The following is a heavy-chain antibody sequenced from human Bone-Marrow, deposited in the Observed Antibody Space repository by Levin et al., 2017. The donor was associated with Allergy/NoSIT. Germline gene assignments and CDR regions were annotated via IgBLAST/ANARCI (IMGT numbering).Heavy chain of an antibody. V-gene: IGHV3-9*01. D-gene: IGHD5-18*01. CDR1: GFTFNDYA. CDR2: ISWNGGTT. CDR3: AKPVTFGNFFDY. J-gene: IGHJ4*02. Sequence: HTGGSLRLSCRGSGFTFNDYAMHWVRQVPGKGLEWVSFISWNGGTTAYADSVKGRFTISRDNARNSLYLEMNSPRLEDTAFYYCAKPVTFGNFFDYWGQGILVAVSS.